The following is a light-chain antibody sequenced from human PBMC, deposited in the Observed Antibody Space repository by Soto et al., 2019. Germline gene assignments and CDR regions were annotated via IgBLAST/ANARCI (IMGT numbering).Light chain of an antibody. CDR3: GAWDSRLSVVL. CDR2: END. J-gene: IGLJ2*01. Sequence: QSVLTQPPSVSAAPGQKVTISCSGSSSNIGNNYVSWYQQLPGTAPRLFIYENDKRPSGIPDRFSGSKSGTSATLGITGLQTGDEADYYCGAWDSRLSVVLFGGGTKLTV. V-gene: IGLV1-51*01. CDR1: SSNIGNNY.